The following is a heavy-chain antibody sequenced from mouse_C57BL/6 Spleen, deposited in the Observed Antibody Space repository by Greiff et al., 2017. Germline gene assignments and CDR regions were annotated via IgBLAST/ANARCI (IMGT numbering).Heavy chain of an antibody. CDR2: INPGSGGT. D-gene: IGHD1-1*01. CDR1: GYAFTNYL. J-gene: IGHJ2*01. Sequence: QVQLQQSGAELVRPGTSVKVSCKASGYAFTNYLIEWVKQRPGQGLEWIGVINPGSGGTNYNEKFKGKATLTADKSSSTAYMQLSSLTSEDSAVYFCARSITTVPFAYWGQGTTLTVSS. V-gene: IGHV1-54*01. CDR3: ARSITTVPFAY.